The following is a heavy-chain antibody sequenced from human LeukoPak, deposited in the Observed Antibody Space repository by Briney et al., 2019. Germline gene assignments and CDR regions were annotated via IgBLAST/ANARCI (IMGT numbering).Heavy chain of an antibody. J-gene: IGHJ4*02. CDR2: IFPYNDKA. CDR1: GYTFTSQG. V-gene: IGHV1-18*01. CDR3: ARDLLRWDLPYFDY. Sequence: ASVKVSCKASGYTFTSQGISWLRQAPGQGLEWIGWIFPYNDKANFAQKLQGRVTLTTDTSMRTVYMELRNLRSDDTAVYYCARDLLRWDLPYFDYWGQGTLVTVSS. D-gene: IGHD1-26*01.